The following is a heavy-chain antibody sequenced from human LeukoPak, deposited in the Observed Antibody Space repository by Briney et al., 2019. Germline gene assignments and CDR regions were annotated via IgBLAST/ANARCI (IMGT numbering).Heavy chain of an antibody. D-gene: IGHD3-22*01. V-gene: IGHV1-2*02. CDR3: ARETNYYDSSGYYYPFFDY. Sequence: ASVKVSCKASGYTFTGYYMHWVRQAPGQGLEWMGWINPNSGGTNYAQKLQGRVTMTTDTSTSTAYMELRSLRSDDTAVYYCARETNYYDSSGYYYPFFDYWGQGTLVTVSS. CDR1: GYTFTGYY. J-gene: IGHJ4*02. CDR2: INPNSGGT.